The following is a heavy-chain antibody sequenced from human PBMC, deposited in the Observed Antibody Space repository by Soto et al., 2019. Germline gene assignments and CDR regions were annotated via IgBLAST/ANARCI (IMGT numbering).Heavy chain of an antibody. V-gene: IGHV4-34*01. J-gene: IGHJ2*01. CDR1: GGSFRGYY. D-gene: IGHD3-9*01. CDR2: INDRGSI. Sequence: QVQLQQWGAGPLRPLETLSLTCGVSGGSFRGYYWAWIRQSPGKGLERIGEINDRGSINYNPSLKSRVSISVDTSKKLDSLNLRSVTAADTAVYYCARESHDILTGPPWVWYFDLWGRGTLVTVSS. CDR3: ARESHDILTGPPWVWYFDL.